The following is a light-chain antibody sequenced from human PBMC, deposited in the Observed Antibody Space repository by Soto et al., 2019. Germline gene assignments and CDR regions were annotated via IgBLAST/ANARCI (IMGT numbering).Light chain of an antibody. CDR3: QKYNSAAWT. CDR1: QSISSW. V-gene: IGKV1-5*01. J-gene: IGKJ1*01. CDR2: DAS. Sequence: DIQMSQSPSTLSASVGDRVTITCRASQSISSWLAWYQQKPGKAPKLLIYDASSLESGVPSRFSGSGSGTEFTLTISSLQPDDVATYYCQKYNSAAWTFGQVTKVDI.